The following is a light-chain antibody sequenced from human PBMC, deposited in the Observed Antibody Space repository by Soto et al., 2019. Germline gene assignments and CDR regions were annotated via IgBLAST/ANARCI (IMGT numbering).Light chain of an antibody. CDR3: QQYINWPPIT. V-gene: IGKV3-15*01. CDR2: GAS. J-gene: IGKJ5*01. Sequence: EIVMTQSPATLSVSPGERATLSCRSSQSVRSNLAWYQQKPGQAPRLVIYGASTRATGIPARFSGSGSGTEFTLTISSLQSEDFAVYYGQQYINWPPITFGQGTRLEIK. CDR1: QSVRSN.